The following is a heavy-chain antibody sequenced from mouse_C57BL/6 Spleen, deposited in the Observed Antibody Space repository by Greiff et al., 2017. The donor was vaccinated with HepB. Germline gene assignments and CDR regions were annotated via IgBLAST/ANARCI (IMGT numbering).Heavy chain of an antibody. CDR2: IYPGSGNT. CDR3: ARSDYGSISMDY. D-gene: IGHD1-1*01. J-gene: IGHJ4*01. V-gene: IGHV1-76*01. CDR1: GYTFTDHY. Sequence: QVQLKQSGAELVRPGASVKLSCKASGYTFTDHYINWVKQRPGQGLEWIARIYPGSGNTYYNEKFKGKATLTAEKSSSTAYMQLSSLTSEDSAVYFCARSDYGSISMDYWGQGTSVTVSS.